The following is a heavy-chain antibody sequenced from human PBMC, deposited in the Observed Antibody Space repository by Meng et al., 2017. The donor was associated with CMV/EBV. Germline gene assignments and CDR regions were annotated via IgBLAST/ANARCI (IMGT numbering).Heavy chain of an antibody. J-gene: IGHJ5*02. Sequence: GESLKISCAASGFTFSTFGMHWVRQAPGKGLEWVAFIRYDGSNKYYADSVKGRFTISRDNSKNTLYLQMNGLRTEDTAVYYCAREGGHCSSTTCYDQPHWFDPWGQGTLVTVSS. CDR3: AREGGHCSSTTCYDQPHWFDP. CDR2: IRYDGSNK. CDR1: GFTFSTFG. V-gene: IGHV3-30*02. D-gene: IGHD2-2*01.